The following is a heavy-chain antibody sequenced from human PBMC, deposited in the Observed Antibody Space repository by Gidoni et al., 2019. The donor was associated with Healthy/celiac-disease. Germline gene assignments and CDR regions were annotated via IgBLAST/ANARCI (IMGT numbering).Heavy chain of an antibody. CDR3: ARGTTVTTPHWFDP. Sequence: QVQLQQWGAGLLKPSETLSLTCAVYGGSFSGYYWSWIRPPPGKGLEWIGEINHSGSTNYNPSLKSRVTISVDTSKNQFSLKLSSVTAADTAVYYCARGTTVTTPHWFDPWGQGTLVTVSS. J-gene: IGHJ5*02. CDR2: INHSGST. CDR1: GGSFSGYY. V-gene: IGHV4-34*01. D-gene: IGHD4-17*01.